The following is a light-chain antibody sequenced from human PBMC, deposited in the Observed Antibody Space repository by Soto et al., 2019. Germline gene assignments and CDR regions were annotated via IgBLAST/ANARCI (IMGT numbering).Light chain of an antibody. V-gene: IGKV3-15*01. J-gene: IGKJ1*01. CDR2: GAS. CDR3: QQYNQWPPTWT. Sequence: EIVMTQSPGTLSRSPGERDTVSCRASQYVHTSLAWYQQKSGQAPRLLIYGASIRAPGVPVRFSGSGSGTEFTLTIDSLQSEDSAVYSCQQYNQWPPTWTFGQGTKVEI. CDR1: QYVHTS.